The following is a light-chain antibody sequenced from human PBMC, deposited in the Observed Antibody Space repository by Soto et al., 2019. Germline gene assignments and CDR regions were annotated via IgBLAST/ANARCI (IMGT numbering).Light chain of an antibody. Sequence: VMSQSPGTLSVSPGARATLSCRASQTIDTNLAWYQQKPGQAPRLLIFAASTRATGIPARFSGSGSGTEFSLTITSLQSEDFAPYYCQQYNNRPPWTVGQGTKVDIK. CDR3: QQYNNRPPWT. CDR2: AAS. J-gene: IGKJ1*01. V-gene: IGKV3-15*01. CDR1: QTIDTN.